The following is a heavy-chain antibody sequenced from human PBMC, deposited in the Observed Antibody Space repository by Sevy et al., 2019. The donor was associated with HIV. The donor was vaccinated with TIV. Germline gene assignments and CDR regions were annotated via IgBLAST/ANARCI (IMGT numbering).Heavy chain of an antibody. CDR2: IWYDGKNA. CDR3: ARDLEEWELRYLGY. J-gene: IGHJ4*02. CDR1: GFRFGNFG. V-gene: IGHV3-33*01. Sequence: GGSLRLSCAASGFRFGNFGMHWARQAPGEGLAWVAIIWYDGKNAYYADSVKGRFTISRDNSKNILYLQMNSLRAEDTAVYYCARDLEEWELRYLGYWGQGTLVTVSS. D-gene: IGHD3-10*01.